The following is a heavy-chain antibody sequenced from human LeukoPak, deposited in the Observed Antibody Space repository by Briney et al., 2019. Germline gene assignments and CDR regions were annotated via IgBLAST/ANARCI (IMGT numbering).Heavy chain of an antibody. Sequence: SETPSLTCTVSGGSISSYYWSWIRQPPGKGLEWIGYIYYSGSTNYNPSLKSRVTISVDTSKNQFSLKLTSVTAADTAVYYCARAGSSSTSWILDYWGQGTLATVSS. CDR3: ARAGSSSTSWILDY. V-gene: IGHV4-59*01. CDR2: IYYSGST. J-gene: IGHJ4*02. D-gene: IGHD2-2*01. CDR1: GGSISSYY.